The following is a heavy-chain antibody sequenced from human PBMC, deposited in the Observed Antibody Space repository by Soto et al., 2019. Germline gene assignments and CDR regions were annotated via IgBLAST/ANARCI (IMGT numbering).Heavy chain of an antibody. V-gene: IGHV4-61*01. CDR3: ARESLSSGYYFGIDY. CDR2: IYYSGTT. CDR1: GGSVSSGSYY. J-gene: IGHJ4*02. D-gene: IGHD6-19*01. Sequence: QVQLQESGPGLVKPSETLSLTCTVSGGSVSSGSYYWSWIRQPPGKGLEWIGYIYYSGTTYYNPSLKSRITISVDTPKNQFSLKLSSVTAADTAVYYCARESLSSGYYFGIDYWGQGTLVTVSS.